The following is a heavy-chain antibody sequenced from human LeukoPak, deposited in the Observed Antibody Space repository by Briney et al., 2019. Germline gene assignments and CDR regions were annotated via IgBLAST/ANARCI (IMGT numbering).Heavy chain of an antibody. J-gene: IGHJ4*02. Sequence: ASVKVFCKASGGNFRNYGFHWVRQAPGQGLEWMGGMPPIFGTANYAQKFQGRVTITADESSNTASLDLSSLTSEDTAVYYCATDPNPYSSTSGYFDFWGQGTLVTVSS. V-gene: IGHV1-69*13. CDR2: MPPIFGTA. D-gene: IGHD6-6*01. CDR1: GGNFRNYG. CDR3: ATDPNPYSSTSGYFDF.